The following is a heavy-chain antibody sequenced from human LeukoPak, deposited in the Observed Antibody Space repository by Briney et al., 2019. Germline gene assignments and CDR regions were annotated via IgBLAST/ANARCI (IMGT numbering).Heavy chain of an antibody. CDR2: MNPNSGNT. CDR1: GYTFTSYD. CDR3: ARGDYSSGYAFDI. J-gene: IGHJ3*02. D-gene: IGHD3-22*01. Sequence: ASVKVSCKASGYTFTSYDINWVRQATGQGLEWMGWMNPNSGNTGYAQKFQGRSTMTRNTSISTAYRELSSLRSEDTAVYYCARGDYSSGYAFDIWGQGTMVTVSS. V-gene: IGHV1-8*01.